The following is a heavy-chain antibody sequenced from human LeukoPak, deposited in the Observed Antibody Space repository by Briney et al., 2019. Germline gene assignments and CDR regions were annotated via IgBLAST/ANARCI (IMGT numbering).Heavy chain of an antibody. D-gene: IGHD5-12*01. CDR1: GFTFSRYS. Sequence: GGSLRLSCAASGFTFSRYSMNWVRQAPGKGLEWVSSISISSNYIYYPDSLKGRFTISRDNAKNSLYLQMNSLRAEDTAVYYCAKSPPMWAVPTGDYHYYMDVWSKGTSVAVSS. V-gene: IGHV3-21*01. CDR3: AKSPPMWAVPTGDYHYYMDV. J-gene: IGHJ6*03. CDR2: ISISSNYI.